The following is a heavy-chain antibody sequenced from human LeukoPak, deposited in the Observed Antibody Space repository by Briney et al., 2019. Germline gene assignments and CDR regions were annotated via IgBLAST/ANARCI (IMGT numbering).Heavy chain of an antibody. CDR2: INPSGGST. D-gene: IGHD6-19*01. CDR1: GYTFTSYY. CDR3: ASIAVAGKSFDY. J-gene: IGHJ4*02. Sequence: ASVKVSCKASGYTFTSYYMHWVRQAPGQGLEWMGIINPSGGSTSYAQMFQGRVTMTRDTSTSTVYMELSSLRSEDTAVYYCASIAVAGKSFDYWGQGTLVTVSS. V-gene: IGHV1-46*03.